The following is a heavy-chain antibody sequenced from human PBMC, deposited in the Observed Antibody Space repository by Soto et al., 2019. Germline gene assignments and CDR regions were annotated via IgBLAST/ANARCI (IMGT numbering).Heavy chain of an antibody. Sequence: ASVKVSCKASGYTFTSYGFSWVRQAPGQRLEWMGWINAGNGNTKYSQKFQGRVTITRDTSASTAYMEMSSLRSEDTAVYYCARGLAPYYFDYWGQGTLVTVSS. D-gene: IGHD6-19*01. V-gene: IGHV1-3*01. CDR1: GYTFTSYG. CDR3: ARGLAPYYFDY. J-gene: IGHJ4*02. CDR2: INAGNGNT.